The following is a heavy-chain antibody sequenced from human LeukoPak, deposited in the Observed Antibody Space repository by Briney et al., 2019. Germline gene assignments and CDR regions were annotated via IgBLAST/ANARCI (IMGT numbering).Heavy chain of an antibody. Sequence: SETLSLTCTVSGGSISSYYWSWIRQPPGKGLEWIGYIYYSGSTNYNPSLKSRVTISVDTSKNQFSLNLNSVTAADTAVYYCARGVDYDFWSGTLFDPWGQGALVSVSS. V-gene: IGHV4-59*01. CDR1: GGSISSYY. CDR3: ARGVDYDFWSGTLFDP. D-gene: IGHD3-3*01. J-gene: IGHJ5*02. CDR2: IYYSGST.